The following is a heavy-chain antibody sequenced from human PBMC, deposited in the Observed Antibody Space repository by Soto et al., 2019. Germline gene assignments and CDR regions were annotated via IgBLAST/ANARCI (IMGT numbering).Heavy chain of an antibody. Sequence: GGSLRLSCAASGFTFRSYGLSWVRQAPGKGLEWVSDISGSGSVTNYADSVKGRFTISRDNSNNTLSLQMDSLRAEDTAVYYCAKGGVAAARGYFDYWGQGPGSPSPQ. CDR2: ISGSGSVT. J-gene: IGHJ4*03. CDR3: AKGGVAAARGYFDY. V-gene: IGHV3-23*01. D-gene: IGHD6-13*01. CDR1: GFTFRSYG.